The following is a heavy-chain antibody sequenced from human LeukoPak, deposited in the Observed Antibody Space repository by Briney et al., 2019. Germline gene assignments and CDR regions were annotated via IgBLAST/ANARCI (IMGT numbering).Heavy chain of an antibody. CDR3: ARDSPSRADSPRFDP. V-gene: IGHV3-23*01. CDR1: GFTFRNYA. CDR2: ISHNDDIT. D-gene: IGHD3-10*01. Sequence: GGSLRLSCAASGFTFRNYAMSWVRQAPGKGLEWVSVISHNDDITRYADSVKGRFTISRDNSKSSLYLQMNSLRADDTAVYYCARDSPSRADSPRFDPWGQGTLVTVSS. J-gene: IGHJ5*02.